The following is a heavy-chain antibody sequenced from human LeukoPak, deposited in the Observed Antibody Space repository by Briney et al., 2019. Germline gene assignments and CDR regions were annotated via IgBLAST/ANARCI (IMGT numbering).Heavy chain of an antibody. Sequence: GGSLRLSCAASGFTFSIYAMHWVRQAPGKGLEWVSAIGSSDTYYADSVRGRFTISRDNAKNTLYLQMNSLRAEDTAVYYCAREYYSSGDYWGQGTLVTVSS. CDR1: GFTFSIYA. D-gene: IGHD2-21*01. V-gene: IGHV3-23*01. CDR2: IGSSDT. J-gene: IGHJ4*02. CDR3: AREYYSSGDY.